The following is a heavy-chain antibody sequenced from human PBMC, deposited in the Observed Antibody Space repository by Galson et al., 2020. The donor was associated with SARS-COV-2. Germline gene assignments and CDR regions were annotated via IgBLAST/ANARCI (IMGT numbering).Heavy chain of an antibody. V-gene: IGHV1-18*04. CDR1: DYTFITYT. D-gene: IGHD6-13*01. Sequence: ASVKVSCKASDYTFITYTINWVRQAPGQGLEWMGWVSAYNGNTVYAQNLQDRVTMTTDTSTSTAYMELRSLRSDDTAVYYCAREGVYNWLDSWGQGTLVTVSS. CDR3: AREGVYNWLDS. CDR2: VSAYNGNT. J-gene: IGHJ5*01.